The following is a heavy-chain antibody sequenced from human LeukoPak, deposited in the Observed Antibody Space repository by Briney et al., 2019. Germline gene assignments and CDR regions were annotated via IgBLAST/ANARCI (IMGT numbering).Heavy chain of an antibody. J-gene: IGHJ4*02. CDR3: ARDRHCSGGSCSGL. Sequence: GGSLRLSCAASGFTFSSYEMNWVRQAPGKGLEWVSYISSSGSTIYYADSVKGRFTISRDNAKNSLYLQMNNLRAEDTAVYYCARDRHCSGGSCSGLWGQGTLVTVSS. D-gene: IGHD2-15*01. CDR1: GFTFSSYE. V-gene: IGHV3-48*03. CDR2: ISSSGSTI.